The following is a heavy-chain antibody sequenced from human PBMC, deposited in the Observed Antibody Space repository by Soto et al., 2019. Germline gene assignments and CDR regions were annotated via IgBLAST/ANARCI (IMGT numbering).Heavy chain of an antibody. J-gene: IGHJ5*02. CDR2: IYHSGST. V-gene: IGHV4-30-2*01. CDR1: GGSISSGGYS. CDR3: ARDQLEGTWFDP. D-gene: IGHD1-1*01. Sequence: QLQLQESGSGLVRPSQTLSLTCAVSGGSISSGGYSWNWIRQPPGKGLEWIGYIYHSGSTLYNPSLHSRVTISVDKSKIQCSLKRTSVTAAYTAVYYCARDQLEGTWFDPWGQGTLVTVSS.